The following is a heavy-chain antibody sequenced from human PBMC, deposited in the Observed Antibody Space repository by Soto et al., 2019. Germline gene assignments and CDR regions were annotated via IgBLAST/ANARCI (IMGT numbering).Heavy chain of an antibody. J-gene: IGHJ3*02. V-gene: IGHV4-59*11. D-gene: IGHD3-22*01. Sequence: SETLSLTCSVSGGSISSHYWSWIRQPPGKGLEWIGYIYNTGSTNSNPSLKSRVTISVDASKNQFSLKLSSVTAADTAVYYCATFHSSAYKADAFDIWGQGTMVTVSS. CDR1: GGSISSHY. CDR2: IYNTGST. CDR3: ATFHSSAYKADAFDI.